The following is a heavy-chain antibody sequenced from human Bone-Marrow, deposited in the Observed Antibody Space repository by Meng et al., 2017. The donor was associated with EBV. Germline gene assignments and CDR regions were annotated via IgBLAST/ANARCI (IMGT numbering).Heavy chain of an antibody. CDR1: VGSLSGYF. J-gene: IGHJ5*02. CDR2: INHSGST. CDR3: ARVVWSIVGATQWFDP. D-gene: IGHD1-26*01. Sequence: QVEMQWWWSDSLKPSETLSSHCGLYVGSLSGYFWSWNRKTPGKGLGWIGEINHSGSTNYNPSLKSRVTISVDTSKNQCSLKLSSVTAADTAVYYCARVVWSIVGATQWFDPWGQGTLVTVSS. V-gene: IGHV4-34*01.